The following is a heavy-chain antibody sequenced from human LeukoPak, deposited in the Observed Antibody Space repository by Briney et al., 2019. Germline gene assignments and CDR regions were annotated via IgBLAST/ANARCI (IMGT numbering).Heavy chain of an antibody. Sequence: GASVKVSCKVSGSTFSDLSIHWVRQAPGKGLEYVGGSDPEDGETFHAQNFQGRVTMTEDTSIDTAYMELSRLRSEDTAVYYCVTDRARLFWYFDLWGRGTLVTASS. D-gene: IGHD2-21*02. CDR3: VTDRARLFWYFDL. CDR1: GSTFSDLS. V-gene: IGHV1-24*01. CDR2: SDPEDGET. J-gene: IGHJ2*01.